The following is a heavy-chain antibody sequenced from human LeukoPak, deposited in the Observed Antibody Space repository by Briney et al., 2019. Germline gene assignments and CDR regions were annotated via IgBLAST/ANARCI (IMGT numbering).Heavy chain of an antibody. D-gene: IGHD3-22*01. Sequence: PGGSLRLSCAASGFTFDDYGMSWVRQAPEKGLEWVSGINWNGGSTVYADSVKGRFTISRDNAKNSLYLQMNSLRAEDTALYYCARDFFKFYYDSSGDTFDIWGQGTMVTVSS. CDR1: GFTFDDYG. V-gene: IGHV3-20*04. J-gene: IGHJ3*02. CDR2: INWNGGST. CDR3: ARDFFKFYYDSSGDTFDI.